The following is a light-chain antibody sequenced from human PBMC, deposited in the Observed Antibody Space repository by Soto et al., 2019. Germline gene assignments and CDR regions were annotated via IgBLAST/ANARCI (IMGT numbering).Light chain of an antibody. CDR2: GAS. CDR3: LQYNDWPWT. CDR1: ESISNN. Sequence: ELVMTQSPATLFVSPGERATLSCRASESISNNLAWYQQKPGQAPRLLIYGASTRATGIPARFSGSGSGTEFTLTVSNLQSEDFAVYQCLQYNDWPWTFGQGTKVEIK. J-gene: IGKJ1*01. V-gene: IGKV3-15*01.